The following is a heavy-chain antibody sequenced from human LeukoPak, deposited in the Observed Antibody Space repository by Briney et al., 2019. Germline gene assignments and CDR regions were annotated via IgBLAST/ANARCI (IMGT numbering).Heavy chain of an antibody. D-gene: IGHD2-15*01. J-gene: IGHJ4*02. V-gene: IGHV3-23*01. Sequence: PGGSLRLSCAASGFTFSSYAMSWVRQAPGKGLEWVSAISGSGGSTYYADSVKGRFTISRDNSKNTLYLQMNSLRAEDTAVYYCAKDVYCSGGSCYSFGLWDYWGQGTLVTVSS. CDR1: GFTFSSYA. CDR3: AKDVYCSGGSCYSFGLWDY. CDR2: ISGSGGST.